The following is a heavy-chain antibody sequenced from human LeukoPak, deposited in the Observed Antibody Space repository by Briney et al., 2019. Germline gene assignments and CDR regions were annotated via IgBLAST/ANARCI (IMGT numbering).Heavy chain of an antibody. J-gene: IGHJ4*02. Sequence: GGSLRLSCAASGFTFAAHNMHWVRQAPGKGLQYVAGITSDGRSTFYGSSVKGRFIISRDNSRNTLYLQMNSLRAEDTAVYYCAKDRNELTGDGFDYWGQGTLVTVSS. V-gene: IGHV3-64*01. CDR1: GFTFAAHN. D-gene: IGHD7-27*01. CDR2: ITSDGRST. CDR3: AKDRNELTGDGFDY.